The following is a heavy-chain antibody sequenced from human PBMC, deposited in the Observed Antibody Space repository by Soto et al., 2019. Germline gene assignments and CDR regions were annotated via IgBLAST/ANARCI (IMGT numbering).Heavy chain of an antibody. CDR2: ISDYNGNT. CDR3: ARAESIAAACTHLHSPYYYYYYYMDV. Sequence: ASVKVSCKASGYTFTSYGMSWVRQAPGQGLEWMGWISDYNGNTNYTQKLQGRVTMTTDTSTSTAYMELRSLRSDDTAVYYCARAESIAAACTHLHSPYYYYYYYMDVWGKGTTVTVSS. D-gene: IGHD6-13*01. CDR1: GYTFTSYG. V-gene: IGHV1-18*01. J-gene: IGHJ6*03.